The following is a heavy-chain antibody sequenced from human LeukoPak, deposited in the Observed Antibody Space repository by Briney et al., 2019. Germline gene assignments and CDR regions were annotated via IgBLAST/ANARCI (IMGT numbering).Heavy chain of an antibody. CDR2: IYPGDSDT. Sequence: GESLKISCKGSGYSFTSYWIGWVRQMPGKGLEWMGIIYPGDSDTRYSPSFQGQVTISADKSISTAYLQWSSLKASDTAMYYCARSGTYYYDSSGYYGSDYRGQGTLVTVSS. V-gene: IGHV5-51*01. CDR1: GYSFTSYW. D-gene: IGHD3-22*01. CDR3: ARSGTYYYDSSGYYGSDY. J-gene: IGHJ4*02.